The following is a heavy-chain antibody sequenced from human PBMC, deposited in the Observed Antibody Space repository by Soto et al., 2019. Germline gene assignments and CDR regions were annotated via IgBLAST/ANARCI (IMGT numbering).Heavy chain of an antibody. CDR2: IWYDGSNI. J-gene: IGHJ4*02. V-gene: IGHV3-33*01. CDR3: AGELLCGDYPFNFLY. CDR1: GFTFSSYG. Sequence: QVQLVESGGGVVQPGRSLRLSCAASGFTFSSYGMHWVRQAPGKGLEWVAVIWYDGSNIYYADSVKGRFTISRDNSKNTLFLQMNSLSAEDTAVYYCAGELLCGDYPFNFLYWGQGPLVTVSS. D-gene: IGHD4-17*01.